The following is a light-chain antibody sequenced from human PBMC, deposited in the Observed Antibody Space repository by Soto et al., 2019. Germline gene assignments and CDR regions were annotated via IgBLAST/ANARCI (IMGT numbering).Light chain of an antibody. V-gene: IGKV3-15*01. Sequence: EIVMTQSPGTLSVSPGERATLSCRASQSVSSNLTWFQQKPGQAPRLLIYGASTRATNIPARFSGSGSGTDFTLTITSLQPEDFAVYYCLQYNKWLTLGGGTKVDI. CDR1: QSVSSN. CDR3: LQYNKWLT. CDR2: GAS. J-gene: IGKJ4*01.